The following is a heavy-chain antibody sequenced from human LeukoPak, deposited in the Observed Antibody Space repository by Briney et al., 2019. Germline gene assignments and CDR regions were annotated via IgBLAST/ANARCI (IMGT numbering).Heavy chain of an antibody. D-gene: IGHD4-11*01. Sequence: PSETLSLTCAVYDGSFSDFYWSWIRQPPGKGLEGIGEINHIGTTNYNPSFKSRVSISVDTSKNQFSLRLNSVTAADTAVYYCARGPFAHDYTDYAWGQGTLVTVSS. CDR3: ARGPFAHDYTDYA. CDR1: DGSFSDFY. CDR2: INHIGTT. V-gene: IGHV4-34*01. J-gene: IGHJ4*02.